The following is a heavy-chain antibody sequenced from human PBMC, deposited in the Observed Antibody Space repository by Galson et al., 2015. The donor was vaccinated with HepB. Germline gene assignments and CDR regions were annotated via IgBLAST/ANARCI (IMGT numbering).Heavy chain of an antibody. CDR3: ALSQYGDYQAFDI. V-gene: IGHV3-21*01. CDR2: ISSSGTYI. Sequence: SLRLSCAASGLTFSSYSMNWVRQAPGKGLEWVSSISSSGTYIYYADSLKGRFTISRANAKNTLYLQMNSLRAEDTAVYYCALSQYGDYQAFDIWGQGTMVTVSS. D-gene: IGHD4-17*01. J-gene: IGHJ3*02. CDR1: GLTFSSYS.